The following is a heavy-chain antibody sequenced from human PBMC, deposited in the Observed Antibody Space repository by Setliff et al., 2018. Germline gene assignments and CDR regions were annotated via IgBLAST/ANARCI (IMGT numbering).Heavy chain of an antibody. J-gene: IGHJ4*02. CDR3: VRGYCSSSSCYGTMGY. D-gene: IGHD2-2*01. CDR1: GFTFSSYW. V-gene: IGHV3-74*01. Sequence: GGSLRLSCAAAGFTFSSYWMHWVRQAPGRGLVWVSRINSDGSTTNYADSVKGRFTISRDNAKNTLYLQMNSLRAEDTAVYYCVRGYCSSSSCYGTMGYWGQGTLVTVSS. CDR2: INSDGSTT.